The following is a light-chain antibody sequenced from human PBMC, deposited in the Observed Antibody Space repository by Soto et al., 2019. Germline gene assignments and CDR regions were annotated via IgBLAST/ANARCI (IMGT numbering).Light chain of an antibody. Sequence: EIVLTQSPATLSLSPGERATLSCRASQSVGSYLAWYQHKPGQAPRLLIFDASNRATGIPARFSGSWSGTDFTLTISSLEPEDFAVYYCQQRSCWSPMYTFSQGTKLEIK. V-gene: IGKV3-11*01. CDR2: DAS. CDR1: QSVGSY. CDR3: QQRSCWSPMYT. J-gene: IGKJ2*01.